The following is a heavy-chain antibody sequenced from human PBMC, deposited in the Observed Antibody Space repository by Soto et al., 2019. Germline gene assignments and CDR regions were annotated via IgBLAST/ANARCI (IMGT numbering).Heavy chain of an antibody. J-gene: IGHJ4*02. Sequence: QVQLQESGPGLVKPSQTLSLTCTVSGGSISSGGYYWSWIRQHPGKGLEWIGYIYYSGSTYYNPSLKSRVTXSXDXSKHQVSLKLSSVTAADTAVYYCATYCSGGSCYLDYWGQGTLVTVSS. V-gene: IGHV4-31*03. CDR3: ATYCSGGSCYLDY. D-gene: IGHD2-15*01. CDR1: GGSISSGGYY. CDR2: IYYSGST.